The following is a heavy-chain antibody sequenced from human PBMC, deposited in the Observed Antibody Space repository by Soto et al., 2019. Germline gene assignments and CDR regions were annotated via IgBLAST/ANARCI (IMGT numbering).Heavy chain of an antibody. CDR2: IYAHGST. CDR1: GVSISSGGYS. J-gene: IGHJ4*02. D-gene: IGHD4-4*01. Sequence: QLQLQESGSGLVKPSETLSLTCAVSGVSISSGGYSWSWIRQPPGKGLEWIAYIYAHGSTYYNPSLKSRVPMSVDGSKNQFSLKLGSVTAADTAVYYCARHYITYCFYFWGQGILVTVSS. CDR3: ARHYITYCFYF. V-gene: IGHV4-30-2*01.